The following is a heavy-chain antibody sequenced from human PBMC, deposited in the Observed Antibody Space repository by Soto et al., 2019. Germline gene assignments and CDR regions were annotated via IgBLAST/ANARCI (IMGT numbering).Heavy chain of an antibody. D-gene: IGHD1-26*01. Sequence: PSETLSLTCTVSGGSISSYYWSWIRQPAGKGLEWIGRIYTSGSTNYNPSLKSRVTMSVDTSKNQFSLKLSSVTAADTAVYYCARDLGYSGSPTLFDYWGQGTLVTVSS. CDR3: ARDLGYSGSPTLFDY. CDR2: IYTSGST. CDR1: GGSISSYY. J-gene: IGHJ4*02. V-gene: IGHV4-4*07.